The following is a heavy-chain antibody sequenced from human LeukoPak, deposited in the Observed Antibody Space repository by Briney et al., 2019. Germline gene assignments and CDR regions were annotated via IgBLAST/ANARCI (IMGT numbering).Heavy chain of an antibody. V-gene: IGHV1-24*01. Sequence: ASVKVSCKVSGYTLTELSMHWVRQAPGKGLEWMGGFDPEDGETIYAQKFQGRVTMTEDTSTDTAYMELSSLRSEDTAVYYCARDGRNWGQFDYWGPGTLVTVSS. CDR2: FDPEDGET. CDR1: GYTLTELS. J-gene: IGHJ4*02. CDR3: ARDGRNWGQFDY. D-gene: IGHD7-27*01.